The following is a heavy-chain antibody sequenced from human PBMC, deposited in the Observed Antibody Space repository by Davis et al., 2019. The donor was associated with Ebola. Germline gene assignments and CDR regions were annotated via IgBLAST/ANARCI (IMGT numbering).Heavy chain of an antibody. Sequence: SETLSLTCTVSGGSISSGGYYWSWIRQHPGKGLEWIGYIYYSGSTYYNPSLKSRVTISVDTSKNQFSLKLSSVTAADTAVHYCARGGYSYGLVWFDPWGQGTLVTVSS. CDR2: IYYSGST. CDR3: ARGGYSYGLVWFDP. V-gene: IGHV4-31*03. CDR1: GGSISSGGYY. D-gene: IGHD5-18*01. J-gene: IGHJ5*02.